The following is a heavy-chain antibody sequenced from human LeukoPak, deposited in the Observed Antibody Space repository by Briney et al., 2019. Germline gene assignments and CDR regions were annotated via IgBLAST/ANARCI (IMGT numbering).Heavy chain of an antibody. CDR3: AKEVAGMVRGALY. CDR1: RFTFSSYG. CDR2: IRYDGSNK. D-gene: IGHD3-10*01. J-gene: IGHJ4*02. Sequence: SGGSLRLSCAASRFTFSSYGMHWVRQAPGKGLEWVAFIRYDGSNKYYADSVKGRFTISRDNSKITLYLQMNSLRAEDTAVYYCAKEVAGMVRGALYWGQGTLVTVSS. V-gene: IGHV3-30*02.